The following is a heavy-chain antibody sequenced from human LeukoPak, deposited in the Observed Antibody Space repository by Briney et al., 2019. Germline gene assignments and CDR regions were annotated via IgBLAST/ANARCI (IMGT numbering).Heavy chain of an antibody. J-gene: IGHJ4*02. CDR2: IYHSGST. Sequence: PSETLSLTCTVSGYSISSGYYWGWIRQPPGKGLEWIGSIYHSGSTYYNPSLKSRVTISVDTSKNQFSLKLSSVTAADTAVYYCARLSRDGYNWDYWGQGTLVTVSS. CDR1: GYSISSGYY. V-gene: IGHV4-38-2*02. D-gene: IGHD5-24*01. CDR3: ARLSRDGYNWDY.